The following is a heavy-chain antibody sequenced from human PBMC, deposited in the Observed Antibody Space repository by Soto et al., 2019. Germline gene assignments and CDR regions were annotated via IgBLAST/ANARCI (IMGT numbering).Heavy chain of an antibody. CDR2: IYPGAFDT. CDR3: ARKHSRGYFTGFDP. D-gene: IGHD3-22*01. CDR1: GDSFTTYW. J-gene: IGHJ5*02. Sequence: GASLKISCRVSGDSFTTYWIAWVRQGPGKGLEWMAIIYPGAFDTRYSPSFQGQVTISVDKSINTADLQWNSLKATVRAMYYCARKHSRGYFTGFDPWGQGSLVTVS. V-gene: IGHV5-51*01.